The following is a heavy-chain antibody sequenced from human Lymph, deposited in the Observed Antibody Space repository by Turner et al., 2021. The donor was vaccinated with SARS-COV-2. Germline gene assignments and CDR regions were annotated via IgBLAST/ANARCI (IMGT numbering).Heavy chain of an antibody. D-gene: IGHD3-22*01. Sequence: EVQLVESGGGVVAPGGSLRLSCAASGFTFSSYTMNWVRHAPGKGLEWLSSISSSSSYIYYADSVKGRFTISRDNAKNSLYLQMNSLRAEDTAVYYCARERYDSSGSESYYFDYWGQGTLVTVSS. CDR3: ARERYDSSGSESYYFDY. J-gene: IGHJ4*02. CDR2: ISSSSSYI. CDR1: GFTFSSYT. V-gene: IGHV3-21*01.